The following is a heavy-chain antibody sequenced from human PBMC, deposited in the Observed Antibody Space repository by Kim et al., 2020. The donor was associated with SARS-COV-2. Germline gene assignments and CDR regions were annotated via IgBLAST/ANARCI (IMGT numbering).Heavy chain of an antibody. Sequence: GGSLRLSCAASGFTFSSYGMHWVRQAPGKGLEWVAVISYDGSNKYYADSVKGRFTISRDNSKNTLYLQMNSLRAEDTAVYYCAKDRYDYIWGSYRNPDYWGQGTLVTVSS. CDR2: ISYDGSNK. CDR3: AKDRYDYIWGSYRNPDY. D-gene: IGHD3-16*02. V-gene: IGHV3-30*18. J-gene: IGHJ4*02. CDR1: GFTFSSYG.